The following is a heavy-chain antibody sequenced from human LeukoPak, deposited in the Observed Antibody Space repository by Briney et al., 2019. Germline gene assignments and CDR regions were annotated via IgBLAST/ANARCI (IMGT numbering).Heavy chain of an antibody. CDR2: IYSGGAT. CDR3: ARGGLYTMVTGDAFDI. Sequence: GGSLRLSCAASGFTVSNNYMSWVRQAPGKGLEWVSVIYSGGATYYADSVKGRFTISRDNSKNTLYLQMNSLRAEDTAVYYCARGGLYTMVTGDAFDIWGQGTMVTVSS. J-gene: IGHJ3*02. V-gene: IGHV3-53*05. D-gene: IGHD3-10*01. CDR1: GFTVSNNY.